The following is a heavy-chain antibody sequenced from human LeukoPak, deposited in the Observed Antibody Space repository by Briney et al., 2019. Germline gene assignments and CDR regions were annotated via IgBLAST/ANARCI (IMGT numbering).Heavy chain of an antibody. V-gene: IGHV3-15*01. Sequence: GGSLRLSCAASGFTFDDYGMSWVRQAPGKGLEWVGRIKSKTDGGTTDYAAPVKGRFTISRDDSKNTLYLQMNSLKTEDTAVYYCTTDTFLSLDYWGQGTLVTVSS. D-gene: IGHD3-16*01. J-gene: IGHJ4*02. CDR2: IKSKTDGGTT. CDR1: GFTFDDYG. CDR3: TTDTFLSLDY.